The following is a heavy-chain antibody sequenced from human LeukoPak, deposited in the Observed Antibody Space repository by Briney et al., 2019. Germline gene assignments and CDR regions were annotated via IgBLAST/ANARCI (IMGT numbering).Heavy chain of an antibody. Sequence: GESLQISCKGSGYSFTSYWIGCVRQMPGKGLEWMGIIYPGDSDTRYSPSFQGQVTISADKSISTAYLQWSSLKASDTAMYYCARRGEGYGGNSDAFDIWGQGTMVTVSS. CDR2: IYPGDSDT. D-gene: IGHD4-23*01. CDR1: GYSFTSYW. V-gene: IGHV5-51*01. J-gene: IGHJ3*02. CDR3: ARRGEGYGGNSDAFDI.